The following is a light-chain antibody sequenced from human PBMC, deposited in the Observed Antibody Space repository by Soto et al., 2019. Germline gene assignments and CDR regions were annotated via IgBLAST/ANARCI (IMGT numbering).Light chain of an antibody. Sequence: EIVLTQSPGTLSLSPGERATLSCRASQSVSSSYLAWYQQKPGQAPRLRIYGASSRATGIPDRFSGSGSGTDFTLTISRLEPEDFSVYYCQQYGSPLFTFGPGTKVDIK. CDR2: GAS. CDR3: QQYGSPLFT. V-gene: IGKV3-20*01. J-gene: IGKJ3*01. CDR1: QSVSSSY.